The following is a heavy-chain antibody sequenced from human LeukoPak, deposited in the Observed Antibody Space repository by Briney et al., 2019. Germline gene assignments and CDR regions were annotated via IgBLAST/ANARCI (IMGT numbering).Heavy chain of an antibody. D-gene: IGHD2-2*01. Sequence: SETLSLTCAVYGGSFSGYYWSWIRQPPGKGLEWIGKINHSGSTNYNPSLKSRVTISVDTSKNQFSLKLSSVAAADTAVYYCARGLIVPAATRYWYFDLWGRGTLVTVSS. CDR2: INHSGST. V-gene: IGHV4-34*01. J-gene: IGHJ2*01. CDR1: GGSFSGYY. CDR3: ARGLIVPAATRYWYFDL.